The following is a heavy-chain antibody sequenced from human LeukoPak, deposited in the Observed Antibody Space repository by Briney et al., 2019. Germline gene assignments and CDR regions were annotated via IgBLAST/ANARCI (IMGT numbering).Heavy chain of an antibody. CDR3: ARRPQWELRAFDI. CDR1: GYRFTSYW. Sequence: GESLNISCKGSGYRFTSYWIGWVRQTPGKGLEWMGIIYPGDSDTRYSPSFQGQVTISADKSISTAYLQWSSLKASDTAMYYCARRPQWELRAFDIWGQGTMVTVSS. J-gene: IGHJ3*02. D-gene: IGHD1-26*01. V-gene: IGHV5-51*01. CDR2: IYPGDSDT.